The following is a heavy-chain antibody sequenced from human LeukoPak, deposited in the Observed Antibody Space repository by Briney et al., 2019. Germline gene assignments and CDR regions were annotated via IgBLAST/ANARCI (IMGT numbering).Heavy chain of an antibody. CDR2: INPNSGGT. CDR3: ARAQAEIYDSSGPADY. D-gene: IGHD3-22*01. J-gene: IGHJ4*02. CDR1: GYTFTGYY. Sequence: GASVKVSCKASGYTFTGYYMHWVRQAPGQGLEWMGWINPNSGGTNYAQKFQGRVTMTRDTSISTAYMELSRLRSDDTAVYYCARAQAEIYDSSGPADYWGQGTLVTVSS. V-gene: IGHV1-2*02.